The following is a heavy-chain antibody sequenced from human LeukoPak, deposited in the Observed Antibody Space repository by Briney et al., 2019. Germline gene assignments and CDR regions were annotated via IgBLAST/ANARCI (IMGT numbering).Heavy chain of an antibody. CDR3: TKQSVSGYSCGWHWYFDL. J-gene: IGHJ2*01. CDR2: VSGSGGTT. Sequence: NPGGSLRLSCAASTFTFSTYAMSWVRQAPGKGLEWVSAVSGSGGTTYYADSVKGRFTISRDNSQNTLYLQMNSLRAEDTAVYYCTKQSVSGYSCGWHWYFDLWGRGTLVTVSS. V-gene: IGHV3-23*01. D-gene: IGHD6-25*01. CDR1: TFTFSTYA.